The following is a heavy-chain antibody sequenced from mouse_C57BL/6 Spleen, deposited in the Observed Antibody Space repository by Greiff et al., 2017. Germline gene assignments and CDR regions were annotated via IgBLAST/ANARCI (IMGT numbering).Heavy chain of an antibody. Sequence: VQLQQSGPELVKPGASVKISCKASGYTFTDYYMNWVKQSHGKSLEWIGDINPNNGGTSYNQKFKGKATLTVDKSSSTAYMELRSLTSEDSAVYYCARGIEDYWGQGTSVTGSS. CDR2: INPNNGGT. V-gene: IGHV1-26*01. CDR1: GYTFTDYY. CDR3: ARGIEDY. J-gene: IGHJ4*01.